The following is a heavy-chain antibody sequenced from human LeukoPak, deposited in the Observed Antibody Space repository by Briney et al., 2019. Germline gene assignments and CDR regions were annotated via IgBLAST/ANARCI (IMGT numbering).Heavy chain of an antibody. V-gene: IGHV1-24*01. CDR1: GYSLTELS. J-gene: IGHJ4*02. Sequence: ASVKVSCKVSGYSLTELSMHWVRQAPGKGLEWMGGFDPEDGETIYAQKFQGGVTMTEDTSTDTAYMELSSLRSEDTAIYYCTTGVPELELSAGFDYWGQGTLVTVSS. CDR2: FDPEDGET. CDR3: TTGVPELELSAGFDY. D-gene: IGHD1-7*01.